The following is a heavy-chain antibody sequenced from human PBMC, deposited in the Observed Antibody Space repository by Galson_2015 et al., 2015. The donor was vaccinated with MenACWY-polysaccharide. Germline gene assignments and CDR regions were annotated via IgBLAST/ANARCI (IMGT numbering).Heavy chain of an antibody. J-gene: IGHJ6*02. CDR2: ISYDATNK. Sequence: SLRLSCAASGFTFSSYAIHWVRQAPGKGLEWVAVISYDATNKYYRDSVKGRVTLSRDNSKNTVFLEMNSLSAEDSGVYYCARDYCGRTTCPGMDVWGQGTTVTVSS. D-gene: IGHD2-21*01. V-gene: IGHV3-30-3*01. CDR3: ARDYCGRTTCPGMDV. CDR1: GFTFSSYA.